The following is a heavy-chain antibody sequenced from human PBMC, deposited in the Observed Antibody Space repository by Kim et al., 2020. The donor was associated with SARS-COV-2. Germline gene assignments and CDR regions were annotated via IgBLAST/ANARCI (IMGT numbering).Heavy chain of an antibody. CDR1: GFTFSSYW. Sequence: GGSLRLSCAASGFTFSSYWMSWVRQAPGKGLEWVANIKQDGSEKYYVDSVKGRFTISRDNAKNSLYLQMNSLRAEDTAVYYCAREVRYYDSSGYYYFPKSSAFDIWGQGTMVTVSS. CDR2: IKQDGSEK. J-gene: IGHJ3*02. CDR3: AREVRYYDSSGYYYFPKSSAFDI. D-gene: IGHD3-22*01. V-gene: IGHV3-7*01.